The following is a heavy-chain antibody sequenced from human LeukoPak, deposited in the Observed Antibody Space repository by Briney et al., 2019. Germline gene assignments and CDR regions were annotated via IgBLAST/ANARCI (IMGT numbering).Heavy chain of an antibody. CDR1: GFTFSSYE. J-gene: IGHJ4*02. Sequence: GGSLRLSCAASGFTFSSYEMNWVRQAPGKGLEWVSYMSGSGSDIYNADSVKGRFTISRDNAKNSLYLQMNSLRAEDTAVYYCARGLGWELNYFDYWGQGTLVTVSS. CDR3: ARGLGWELNYFDY. V-gene: IGHV3-48*03. CDR2: MSGSGSDI. D-gene: IGHD1-26*01.